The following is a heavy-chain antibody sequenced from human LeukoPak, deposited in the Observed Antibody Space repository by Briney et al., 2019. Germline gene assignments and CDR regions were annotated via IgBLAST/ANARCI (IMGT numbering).Heavy chain of an antibody. CDR3: ASGDQRWNAFDI. CDR2: INPNSGGT. CDR1: GYTFTSYG. J-gene: IGHJ3*02. V-gene: IGHV1-2*02. D-gene: IGHD4-17*01. Sequence: ASVKVSCKASGYTFTSYGISWVRQAPGQGLEWMGWINPNSGGTNYAQKFQGRVTMTRDTSISTAYMELSRLRSDDTAVYYCASGDQRWNAFDIWGQGTMVTVSS.